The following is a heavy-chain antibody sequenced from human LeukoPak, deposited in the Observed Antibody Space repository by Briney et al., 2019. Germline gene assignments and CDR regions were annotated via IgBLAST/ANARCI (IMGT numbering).Heavy chain of an antibody. V-gene: IGHV3-11*01. CDR2: IGASGSTR. J-gene: IGHJ6*02. CDR3: AKDLREWYYDPNGNYFSYGMDV. CDR1: GFTFRKHY. Sequence: GGSLRPSCAASGFTFRKHYMSWIRQAPGRGPEWVAYIGASGSTRYYRDSVNGRFTISRDNAKNSLHLQMNSLTAEDTAVYYCAKDLREWYYDPNGNYFSYGMDVWGQGTTVVVSS. D-gene: IGHD3-22*01.